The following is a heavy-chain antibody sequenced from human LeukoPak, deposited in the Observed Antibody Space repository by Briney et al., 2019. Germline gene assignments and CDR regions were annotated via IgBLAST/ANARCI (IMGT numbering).Heavy chain of an antibody. D-gene: IGHD5-12*01. Sequence: GGSLRLSCAASGFTFSSYAMSWVRQAPGKGLEWVSAISGNGFSTYYADSVKGRFTISRDSSKNTLYLQMNSLRVEDTAIYYCAKYRGDIVATVNYWGQGTLVTVSS. V-gene: IGHV3-23*01. J-gene: IGHJ4*02. CDR3: AKYRGDIVATVNY. CDR2: ISGNGFST. CDR1: GFTFSSYA.